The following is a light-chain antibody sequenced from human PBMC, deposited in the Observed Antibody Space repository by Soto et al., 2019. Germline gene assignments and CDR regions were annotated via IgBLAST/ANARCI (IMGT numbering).Light chain of an antibody. J-gene: IGLJ1*01. CDR2: DVS. V-gene: IGLV2-14*01. CDR1: SSDVGGHNS. CDR3: SSYTSSSTLV. Sequence: QSALTQPASVSGSPGQSITISCPGTSSDVGGHNSVAWYQHNPGKAPKLMIYDVSNRPSGVSSRFSGSKSGNTASLSISGLQAEDEADYYCSSYTSSSTLVFGTGTKVTVL.